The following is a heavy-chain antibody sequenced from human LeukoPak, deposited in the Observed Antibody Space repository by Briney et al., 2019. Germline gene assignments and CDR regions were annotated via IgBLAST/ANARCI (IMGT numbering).Heavy chain of an antibody. CDR2: ISDNGST. CDR3: ARGSGYYVY. V-gene: IGHV4-59*01. Sequence: NSSETLSLTCTVSGDSITNNYWTWMRQPPGKGVEWIGQISDNGSTNYNPSLKSRVTMAIDASKNELSLKLTSVTAPDSAVYYCARGSGYYVYWGQGTLVTVSS. D-gene: IGHD3-3*01. J-gene: IGHJ4*02. CDR1: GDSITNNY.